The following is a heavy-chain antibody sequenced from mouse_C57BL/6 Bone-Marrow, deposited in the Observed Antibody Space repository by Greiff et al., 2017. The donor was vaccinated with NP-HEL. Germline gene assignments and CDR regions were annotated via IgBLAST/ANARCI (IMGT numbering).Heavy chain of an antibody. CDR2: IFPGSGST. Sequence: QVQLQQSGPELVKPGASVKISCKASGYTFTDYYINWVKQRPGQGLEWIGWIFPGSGSTYYNEKFKGKATLTVDKSSSTAYMLLSSLTSEDSAVYFCARGITTVVAYYYAMDYWGQGTSVTVSS. CDR3: ARGITTVVAYYYAMDY. J-gene: IGHJ4*01. D-gene: IGHD1-1*01. V-gene: IGHV1-75*01. CDR1: GYTFTDYY.